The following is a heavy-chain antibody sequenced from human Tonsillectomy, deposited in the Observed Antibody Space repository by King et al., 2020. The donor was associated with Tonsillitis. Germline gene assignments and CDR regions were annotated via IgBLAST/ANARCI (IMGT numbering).Heavy chain of an antibody. CDR1: GVTFSSYD. Sequence: VQLVESGGGLVQPGGSLRISCAASGVTFSSYDMNWVRQAPGKGLEWVSYISSSSITIYYADSVNGRFTISRDNAKKSLYLQMNSLRAKDTAVYYCARDQVGGDSRIFDLWGQGNLVTVSS. V-gene: IGHV3-48*04. D-gene: IGHD3-16*01. CDR3: ARDQVGGDSRIFDL. CDR2: ISSSSITI. J-gene: IGHJ4*02.